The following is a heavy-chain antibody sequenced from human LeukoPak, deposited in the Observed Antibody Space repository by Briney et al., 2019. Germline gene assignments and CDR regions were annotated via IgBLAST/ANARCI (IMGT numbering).Heavy chain of an antibody. CDR1: GGSISSGGYS. Sequence: PSETLSLTCAVSGGSISSGGYSWSWIRQPPGKGLEWIGYIYYSGSTYYNPSLKSRVTISVDTSKNQFSLRLSSVTAADTAVYYCARGVLYYYYMDVWGKGTTVTVSS. CDR3: ARGVLYYYYMDV. CDR2: IYYSGST. D-gene: IGHD2-8*01. V-gene: IGHV4-30-4*07. J-gene: IGHJ6*03.